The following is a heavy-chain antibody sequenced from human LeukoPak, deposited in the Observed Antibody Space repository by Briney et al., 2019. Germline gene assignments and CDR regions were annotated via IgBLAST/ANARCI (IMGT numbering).Heavy chain of an antibody. CDR1: GYTFASYD. CDR2: MNPNSGKT. Sequence: ASVKVSCKASGYTFASYDINWVRQATGQGLEWMGWMNPNSGKTDYAQKFQGRVTMTRDTSISTAYMELSRLRSDDTAVYYCARDGPYVDTAIHPLRYYYYYMDVWGKGTTVTISS. CDR3: ARDGPYVDTAIHPLRYYYYYMDV. V-gene: IGHV1-8*01. D-gene: IGHD5-18*01. J-gene: IGHJ6*03.